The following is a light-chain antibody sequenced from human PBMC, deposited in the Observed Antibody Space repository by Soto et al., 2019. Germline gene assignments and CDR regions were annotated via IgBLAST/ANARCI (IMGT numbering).Light chain of an antibody. V-gene: IGKV3-11*01. Sequence: IVLSPSPATLSLSPGERGPLSCRASQSVSSYLAWYQQKPGQAPRLLIYDASNRATGIPARFSGSGSGTDFTLTISSLEPEDFAVYYCQQRSNWPTWTFGQGTKVDI. J-gene: IGKJ1*01. CDR1: QSVSSY. CDR3: QQRSNWPTWT. CDR2: DAS.